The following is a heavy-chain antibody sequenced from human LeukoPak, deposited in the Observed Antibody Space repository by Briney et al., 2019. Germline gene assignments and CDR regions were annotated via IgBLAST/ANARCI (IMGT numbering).Heavy chain of an antibody. CDR2: VNPKSGAT. CDR1: GYSFTDYY. V-gene: IGHV1-2*02. Sequence: GTSVTVSCKASGYSFTDYYMHWVRQAPGQGFEYMAWVNPKSGATYYAQKFQGGVTMTWDTFISTAYLELSSLRSDDTAVYYCARDLTGETSDYWSQGTLVTVSS. D-gene: IGHD7-27*01. J-gene: IGHJ4*02. CDR3: ARDLTGETSDY.